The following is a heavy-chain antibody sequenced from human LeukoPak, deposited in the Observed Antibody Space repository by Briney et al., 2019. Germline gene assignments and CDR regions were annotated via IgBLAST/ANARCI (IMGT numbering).Heavy chain of an antibody. Sequence: GGSLRLSCAASGFTFSSYWMHWVRQAPGKGLEWVSVIYSGGSTYYADSVKGRFTISRDNSKNTLYLQMNSLRAEDTAVYYCARDLAYYYDSSGYYYDYWGQGTLVTVSS. CDR1: GFTFSSYW. V-gene: IGHV3-53*01. J-gene: IGHJ4*02. CDR2: IYSGGST. D-gene: IGHD3-22*01. CDR3: ARDLAYYYDSSGYYYDY.